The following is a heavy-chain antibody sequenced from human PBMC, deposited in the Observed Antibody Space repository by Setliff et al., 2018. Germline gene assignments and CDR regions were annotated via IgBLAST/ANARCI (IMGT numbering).Heavy chain of an antibody. Sequence: PSETLSLTCTVSGGSISSSSYYWGWIRQPPGKGLEWIGSIYYSGSTYYNPSLKSRVTISVDTSKNQFSLKLSSVTAADTAVYYCARDWRVYGAMGYWGQGTLVTVSS. CDR3: ARDWRVYGAMGY. J-gene: IGHJ4*02. CDR2: IYYSGST. D-gene: IGHD4-17*01. V-gene: IGHV4-39*07. CDR1: GGSISSSSYY.